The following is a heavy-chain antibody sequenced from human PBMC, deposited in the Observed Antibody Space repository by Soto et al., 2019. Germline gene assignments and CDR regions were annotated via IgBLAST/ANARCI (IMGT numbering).Heavy chain of an antibody. V-gene: IGHV3-33*01. D-gene: IGHD6-6*01. CDR2: IWFDGSNK. CDR3: VRDKFSNSRPGFFDC. CDR1: GFTFRTYG. Sequence: GGSLRLSCAASGFTFRTYGIHWVRQAPGKGLEWVVIIWFDGSNKYYSDSVRGRFSISRDNSRETVYLQMNSLRAEDTAVYYCVRDKFSNSRPGFFDCWGPGTQVTVSS. J-gene: IGHJ4*02.